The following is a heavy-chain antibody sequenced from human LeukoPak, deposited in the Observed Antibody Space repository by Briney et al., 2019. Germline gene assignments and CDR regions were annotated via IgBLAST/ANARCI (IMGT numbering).Heavy chain of an antibody. CDR2: ISYTGST. V-gene: IGHV4-59*08. CDR3: ARPPWFDP. Sequence: PSETLSLTCTVSGGSIGRYYWSWIRQSPGKGLEWIGFISYTGSTDYYPSLKSRVTISLDTSKNQFSLKLSSVTAADTAVYYCARPPWFDPWGQGTLATVSS. J-gene: IGHJ5*02. CDR1: GGSIGRYY.